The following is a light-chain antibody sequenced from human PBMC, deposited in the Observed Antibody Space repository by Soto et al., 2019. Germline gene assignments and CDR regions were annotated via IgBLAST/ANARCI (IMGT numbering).Light chain of an antibody. J-gene: IGKJ1*01. CDR2: ATS. CDR3: LQHYTYPWT. V-gene: IGKV1-17*01. Sequence: DIQMTQSPSSLSASVGDSVTITCRASQAIRNDLGWYQQKPGRAPKRLIFATSNLHSGVPSRFRGSGSGTEFTLTITSLQPEDFAAYYYLQHYTYPWTFGQGTKVEIK. CDR1: QAIRND.